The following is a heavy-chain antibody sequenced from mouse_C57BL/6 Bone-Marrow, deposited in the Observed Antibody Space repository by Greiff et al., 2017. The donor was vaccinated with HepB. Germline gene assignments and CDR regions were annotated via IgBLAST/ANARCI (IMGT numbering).Heavy chain of an antibody. CDR2: IDPSDSYT. V-gene: IGHV1-59*01. D-gene: IGHD2-4*01. J-gene: IGHJ3*01. Sequence: QVQLQQSGAELVRPGTSVKLSCKASGYTFTSYWMHWVKQRPGQGLEWIGVIDPSDSYTNYNQKFKGKATLTVDTSSSTAYMQLSSLTSEDSAVYYCALYDFAWFAYWGQGTLVTVSA. CDR3: ALYDFAWFAY. CDR1: GYTFTSYW.